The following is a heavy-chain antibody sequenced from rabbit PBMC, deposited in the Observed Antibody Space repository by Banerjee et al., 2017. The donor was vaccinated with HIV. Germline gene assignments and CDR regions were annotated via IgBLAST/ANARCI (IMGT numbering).Heavy chain of an antibody. D-gene: IGHD4-1*01. CDR3: ARDLAGVIGWNFGL. Sequence: EWIGCIAGGSSSSTYYASWAKGRFTISKTSSTTVTLQMTSLTAADTATYFCARDLAGVIGWNFGLWGQGTLVTVS. CDR2: IAGGSSSST. V-gene: IGHV1S40*01. J-gene: IGHJ3*01.